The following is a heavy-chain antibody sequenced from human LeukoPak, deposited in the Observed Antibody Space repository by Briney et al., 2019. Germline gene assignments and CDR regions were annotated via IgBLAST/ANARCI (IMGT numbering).Heavy chain of an antibody. Sequence: PSEALSLTCIDSRVSISSNYWSWIRQPPGKGREGIGCTSVRRNTNYNPSLKSRVTMSVDTSKNQLSLSLNSVTAADTAVYYCAGYDHTKYLAYWGQGTLVTVSS. J-gene: IGHJ4*02. CDR1: RVSISSNY. V-gene: IGHV4-59*13. D-gene: IGHD1-14*01. CDR2: TSVRRNT. CDR3: AGYDHTKYLAY.